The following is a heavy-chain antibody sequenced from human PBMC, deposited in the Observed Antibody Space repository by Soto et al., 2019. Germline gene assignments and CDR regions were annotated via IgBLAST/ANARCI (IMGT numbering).Heavy chain of an antibody. CDR3: AREASSWYPSYFDY. Sequence: QVQVVQSGAEVKKPGSSVKVSCKTSGDTFTTNVLSWVRQAPGQGLEWMGGIMPIFGTTNYAQKFQGRLTITADESTGTSYMELISLRSEDTAVYYCAREASSWYPSYFDYWGQGTLVTVSS. CDR2: IMPIFGTT. J-gene: IGHJ4*02. V-gene: IGHV1-69*12. CDR1: GDTFTTNV. D-gene: IGHD6-13*01.